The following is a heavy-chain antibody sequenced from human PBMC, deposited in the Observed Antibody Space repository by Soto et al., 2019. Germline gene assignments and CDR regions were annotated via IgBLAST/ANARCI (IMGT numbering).Heavy chain of an antibody. Sequence: SETLSLTCAVSGGSISTSNWWTWVRQPPGKGLEWIGEIYRSGNTNYNPSLKSRVTISLDKSENQFSLRLNSVTAADTAVYYCARSFTVDYGGNPDAFDIWGQGTMVTVSS. CDR1: GGSISTSNW. D-gene: IGHD2-15*01. V-gene: IGHV4-4*02. J-gene: IGHJ3*02. CDR3: ARSFTVDYGGNPDAFDI. CDR2: IYRSGNT.